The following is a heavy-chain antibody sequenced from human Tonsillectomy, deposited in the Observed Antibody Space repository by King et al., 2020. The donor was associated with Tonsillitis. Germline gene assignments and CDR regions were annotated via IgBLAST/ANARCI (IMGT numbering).Heavy chain of an antibody. D-gene: IGHD2-2*01. J-gene: IGHJ6*02. CDR1: GFTFSSSG. CDR2: ISYDGSNK. V-gene: IGHV3-30*03. CDR3: ALLLYCSSIICYEDSYGMDV. Sequence: VQLVESGGGVVQPGRSLRLSCAASGFTFSSSGMHWVRQAPGKGLEWVAVISYDGSNKYYADSVKGRFTISRDNSKNTLYLQMNSLRAEDTAVYYCALLLYCSSIICYEDSYGMDVWGQGTTVTVSS.